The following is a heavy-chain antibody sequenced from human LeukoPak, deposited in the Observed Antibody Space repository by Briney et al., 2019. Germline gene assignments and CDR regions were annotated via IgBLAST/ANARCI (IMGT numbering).Heavy chain of an antibody. D-gene: IGHD6-19*01. CDR2: IYHSGST. CDR1: GGSISSCNW. Sequence: SETPSLTCAVSGGSISSCNWWSSVRQPPGKGLEWIGEIYHSGSTNYNPSLKSRVTISVDKSKNQFSLKLSSVTAADTAVYYCARGRGWLVLGYNWFDPWGQGTLVTVSS. V-gene: IGHV4-4*02. J-gene: IGHJ5*02. CDR3: ARGRGWLVLGYNWFDP.